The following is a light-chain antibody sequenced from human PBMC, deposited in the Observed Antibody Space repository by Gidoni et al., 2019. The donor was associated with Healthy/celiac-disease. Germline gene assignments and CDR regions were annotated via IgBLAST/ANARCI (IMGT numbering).Light chain of an antibody. Sequence: DIVMTQSPLSLLVTPGEPASIPCRSSQSLLHSNGYNYLDWYLQKREQSPQLLIYLGSNRASVAPDRCSGGGSGTVSTLIISRVEAEDVGVYYCMHALPPSFTFGPGTKVDIK. J-gene: IGKJ3*01. CDR2: LGS. CDR1: QSLLHSNGYNY. CDR3: MHALPPSFT. V-gene: IGKV2-28*01.